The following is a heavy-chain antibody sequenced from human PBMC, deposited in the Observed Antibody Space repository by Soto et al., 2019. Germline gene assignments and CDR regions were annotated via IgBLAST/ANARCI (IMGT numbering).Heavy chain of an antibody. CDR3: ARGLFCSSTSCYLLDV. Sequence: PSETLSLTCTVSGGSISSYYWSWIRQPAGKGLEWIGRIYTSGSTIYNPSLKSRVTMSVDTSKNQFSLKLSSVTAADTAVYYCARGLFCSSTSCYLLDVWGQGTTVTSP. CDR1: GGSISSYY. CDR2: IYTSGST. D-gene: IGHD2-2*01. V-gene: IGHV4-4*07. J-gene: IGHJ6*02.